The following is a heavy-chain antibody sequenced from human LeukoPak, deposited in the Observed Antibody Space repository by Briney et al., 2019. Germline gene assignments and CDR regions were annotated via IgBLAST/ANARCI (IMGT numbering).Heavy chain of an antibody. V-gene: IGHV1-2*02. J-gene: IGHJ6*02. D-gene: IGHD2-15*01. CDR1: GYTFTGYY. CDR2: INPNSGGT. CDR3: ARVFEGYCSGGSCYPSYYYYGMDV. Sequence: ASVKVSCKASGYTFTGYYMHWVRQAPEQGLEWMGWINPNSGGTNYAQKFQGRVTITRDTSISTAYMELSRLRSDDTAVYYCARVFEGYCSGGSCYPSYYYYGMDVWGQGTTVTVSS.